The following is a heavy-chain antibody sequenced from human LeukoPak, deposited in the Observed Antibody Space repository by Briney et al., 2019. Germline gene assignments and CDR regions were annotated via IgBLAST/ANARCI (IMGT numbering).Heavy chain of an antibody. J-gene: IGHJ4*02. CDR2: FYYSGST. CDR3: AXNMAETEHFDY. CDR1: GEEISSSNF. Sequence: SXTLSXXCSVSGEEISSSNFWGWIRQPPGKGLEWIGTFYYSGSTYYNPSLKSRVAISADTSQNQFCLRLSSVTAADTAVYYCAXNMAETEHFDYWGQGTLVTVSS. D-gene: IGHD1/OR15-1a*01. V-gene: IGHV4-39*01.